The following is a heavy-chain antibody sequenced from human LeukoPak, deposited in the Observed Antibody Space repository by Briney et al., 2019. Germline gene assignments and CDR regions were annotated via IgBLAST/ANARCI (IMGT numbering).Heavy chain of an antibody. J-gene: IGHJ4*02. CDR2: IYYSGST. Sequence: SETLSLTCTVSGGSISSSSYYWGWIRQPPGKGLEWIGSIYYSGSTYYNPSLKSRVTMSVDTSKNQFSLKLSSVTAADTAVYYCAFPGYGSGWPFDYWGQGSLVTVSS. CDR1: GGSISSSSYY. V-gene: IGHV4-39*07. D-gene: IGHD6-19*01. CDR3: AFPGYGSGWPFDY.